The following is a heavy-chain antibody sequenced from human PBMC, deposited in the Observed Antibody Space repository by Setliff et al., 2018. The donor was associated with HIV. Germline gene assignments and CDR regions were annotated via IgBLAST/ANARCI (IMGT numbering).Heavy chain of an antibody. CDR2: INHSGST. V-gene: IGHV4-34*01. J-gene: IGHJ6*03. CDR1: GGSFSGYY. Sequence: SETLSLTCAVYGGSFSGYYWSWIRQPPGKGLEWIGEINHSGSTNYNPSLKSRVTISVDTSKNQFSLKLSSVTAADTAVYYCATASSSSWFTYYYYMDGWGKGTTVTVSS. CDR3: ATASSSSWFTYYYYMDG. D-gene: IGHD6-13*01.